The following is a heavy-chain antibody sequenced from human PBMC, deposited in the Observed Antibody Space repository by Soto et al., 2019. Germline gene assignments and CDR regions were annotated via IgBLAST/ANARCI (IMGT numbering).Heavy chain of an antibody. CDR2: IYYSGST. CDR1: GGSISSSSYY. D-gene: IGHD5-18*01. J-gene: IGHJ6*02. CDR3: ARHVPDVDTAMIWGFYYYYGMDV. V-gene: IGHV4-39*01. Sequence: QLQLQESGPGLVKPSETLSLTCTVSGGSISSSSYYWGWIRQPPGKGLEWIGSIYYSGSTYYNSSLKIRVTISVDTSKNQFSLKLSSVTAADTAVYYCARHVPDVDTAMIWGFYYYYGMDVWGQGTTVTVSS.